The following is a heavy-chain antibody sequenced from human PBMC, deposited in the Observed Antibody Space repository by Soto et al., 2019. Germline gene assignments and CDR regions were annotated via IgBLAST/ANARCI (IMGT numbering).Heavy chain of an antibody. CDR1: GGSINSYY. CDR3: AMLGGWSGGSSGMDV. CDR2: IYYSGST. D-gene: IGHD6-19*01. J-gene: IGHJ6*02. Sequence: PSETLSLTCTVSGGSINSYYWSWIRQPPGKGLEWIGYIYYSGSTNYNPSHKSRVTISVDTSKNQFSLKLSSVTAADTAVYYCAMLGGWSGGSSGMDVWGQGTTVTVSS. V-gene: IGHV4-59*01.